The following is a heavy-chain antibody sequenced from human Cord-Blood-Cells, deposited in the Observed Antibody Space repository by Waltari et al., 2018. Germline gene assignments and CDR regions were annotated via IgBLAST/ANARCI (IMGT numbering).Heavy chain of an antibody. J-gene: IGHJ6*02. Sequence: QVQLQQWGAGLLKPSETLSLTCAVYGGSFSGYYWSWIHQPPGKGLEWIGEINHSGSTNYNPSLKSRVTISVDTSKNQFSLKLSSVTAADTAVYYCARGRGEVGLLGVWGQGTTVTVSS. CDR3: ARGRGEVGLLGV. CDR2: INHSGST. V-gene: IGHV4-34*01. CDR1: GGSFSGYY.